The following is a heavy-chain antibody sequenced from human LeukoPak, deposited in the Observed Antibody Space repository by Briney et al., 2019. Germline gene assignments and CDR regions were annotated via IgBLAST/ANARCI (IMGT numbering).Heavy chain of an antibody. Sequence: SETLSLTCTVSGGSISGGSYYWSWIRQPAGKGLEWIGRIYTSGSTNYNPSLKSRVTISVDASKNQFSLKLSSGTAADTAVYYCARENGYDFWSGVNWFDPWGQGTLVTVSS. D-gene: IGHD3-3*01. J-gene: IGHJ5*02. CDR2: IYTSGST. CDR3: ARENGYDFWSGVNWFDP. V-gene: IGHV4-61*02. CDR1: GGSISGGSYY.